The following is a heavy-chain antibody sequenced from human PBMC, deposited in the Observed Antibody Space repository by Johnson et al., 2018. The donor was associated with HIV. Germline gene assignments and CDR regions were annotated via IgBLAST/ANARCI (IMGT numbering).Heavy chain of an antibody. J-gene: IGHJ3*02. V-gene: IGHV3-30*02. CDR3: AKELALYSSGYGGDAFDI. Sequence: QMMLVESGGGVAQRGGSLRLSCAASGFTFSSYGMHWVRQAPGKGLEWVATIHYDGTKKEYAESVKGRFTISRDNSKKTVYMQMNSLRAEDTAVYYCAKELALYSSGYGGDAFDIWGQGTMVTVSS. D-gene: IGHD6-19*01. CDR1: GFTFSSYG. CDR2: IHYDGTKK.